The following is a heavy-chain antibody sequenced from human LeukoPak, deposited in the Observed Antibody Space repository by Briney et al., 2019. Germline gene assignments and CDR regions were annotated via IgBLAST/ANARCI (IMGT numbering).Heavy chain of an antibody. CDR3: ARDGGGTTVTGFDY. Sequence: SETLSLTCTVSGYSISSGYYWGWIRQPPGKGLEWIGSIYHSGSTYYNPSLKSRVTISVDTSKNQFSLKLSSVTAADTAVYYCARDGGGTTVTGFDYWGQGTLVTVSS. CDR2: IYHSGST. V-gene: IGHV4-38-2*02. J-gene: IGHJ4*02. D-gene: IGHD4-17*01. CDR1: GYSISSGYY.